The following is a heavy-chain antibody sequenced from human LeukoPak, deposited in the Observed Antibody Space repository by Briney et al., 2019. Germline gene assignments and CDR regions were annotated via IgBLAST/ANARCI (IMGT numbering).Heavy chain of an antibody. CDR3: ARSPRSGYYYPNAFDI. J-gene: IGHJ3*02. D-gene: IGHD3-22*01. V-gene: IGHV3-48*01. CDR2: ISSSSSTT. CDR1: GFSFSSSS. Sequence: GGSLRLSCVAPGFSFSSSSMNWVRPAPGGGLEWVSYISSSSSTTYYADSVKGRFTPSPENAKNSLYLQMNSLRAEETAVYYCARSPRSGYYYPNAFDIWGQGTMVTVSS.